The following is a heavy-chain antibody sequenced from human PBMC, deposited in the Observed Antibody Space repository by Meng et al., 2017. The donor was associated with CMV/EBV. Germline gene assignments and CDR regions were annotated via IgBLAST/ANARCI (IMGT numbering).Heavy chain of an antibody. CDR3: VRDHNWGPDY. Sequence: QVQLVQPGAEVKSTGASVKVSCQTSGYRSSDHYVHWVRQGPGQGLEWTGWIYPNSGGTHYAQKFQDRVTMTRDTSISTVYMELSRLTSDDTAVYYCVRDHNWGPDYWGQGTLVTVSS. J-gene: IGHJ4*02. CDR1: GYRSSDHY. CDR2: IYPNSGGT. V-gene: IGHV1-2*02. D-gene: IGHD1-1*01.